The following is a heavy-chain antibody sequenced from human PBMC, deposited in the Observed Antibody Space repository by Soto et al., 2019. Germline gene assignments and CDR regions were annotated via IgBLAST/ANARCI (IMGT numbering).Heavy chain of an antibody. D-gene: IGHD2-2*01. Sequence: QVQLVESGGGVVQPGRSLRLSCAASGFTFSSYAMHWVRQAPGKGLEWVAVISYDGSNKYYADSVKGRFTISRDNSKNRLYLQRNSLRAEDTAVYYGARRCYDTQAIDYWGQGTLVTVSS. J-gene: IGHJ4*02. CDR3: ARRCYDTQAIDY. V-gene: IGHV3-30-3*01. CDR1: GFTFSSYA. CDR2: ISYDGSNK.